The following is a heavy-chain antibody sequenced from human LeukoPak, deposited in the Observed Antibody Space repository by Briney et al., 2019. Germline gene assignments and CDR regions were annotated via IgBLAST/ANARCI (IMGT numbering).Heavy chain of an antibody. J-gene: IGHJ5*02. CDR3: AKDPSRYCSGGSCTGGFDP. CDR1: GFTFSSYG. V-gene: IGHV3-30*02. D-gene: IGHD2-15*01. Sequence: PGGSLRLSCAASGFTFSSYGMHWVRQAPGKGLEWVAFIRYDGSNKYYADSVKGRFTISRDNSKNTLYLQMNSLRAEDTAVCYCAKDPSRYCSGGSCTGGFDPWGQGTLVTVSS. CDR2: IRYDGSNK.